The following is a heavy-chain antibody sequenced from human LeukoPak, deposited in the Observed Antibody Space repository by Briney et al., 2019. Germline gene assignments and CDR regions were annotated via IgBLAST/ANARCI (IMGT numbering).Heavy chain of an antibody. Sequence: SETLSLTCTVSGGSISSSSYYWSWIRHPPGKGLEWIGEINHSGRTNYNPSLKSRVTISVDTSKNQFSLKLSSVTAADTAVYYCARGFRYSSSWWYYWGQGTLVTVSS. D-gene: IGHD6-13*01. J-gene: IGHJ4*02. V-gene: IGHV4-39*07. CDR2: INHSGRT. CDR3: ARGFRYSSSWWYY. CDR1: GGSISSSSYY.